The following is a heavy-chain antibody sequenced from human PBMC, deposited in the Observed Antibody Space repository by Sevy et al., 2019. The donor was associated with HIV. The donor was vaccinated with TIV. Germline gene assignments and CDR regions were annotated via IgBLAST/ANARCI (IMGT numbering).Heavy chain of an antibody. CDR2: IYSGGST. D-gene: IGHD2-2*01. CDR1: GFTVSSNY. Sequence: GGSLRLSCAASGFTVSSNYMSWVRQAPGKGLEWVSVIYSGGSTYYADSVKGRFTISRDNSKNTLYLQMNSLRAEDTAVYYCARDALVPAPNPEVWGQGTTVTVSS. J-gene: IGHJ6*02. V-gene: IGHV3-53*01. CDR3: ARDALVPAPNPEV.